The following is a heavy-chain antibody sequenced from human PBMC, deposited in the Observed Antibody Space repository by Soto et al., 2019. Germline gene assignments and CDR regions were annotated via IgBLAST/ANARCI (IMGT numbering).Heavy chain of an antibody. D-gene: IGHD1-26*01. J-gene: IGHJ4*02. CDR2: IIPIFGTA. CDR1: GGTFSSYA. V-gene: IGHV1-69*12. Sequence: QVQLVQSGAEVKKPGSSVKVSCKASGGTFSSYAISWVRQAPGQGLEWMGGIIPIFGTANYAQKCQGRVTITAAESTSTAYMELSSLRSEDTAVYYCASGLYSGSYYPFDYWGQGTLVTVSS. CDR3: ASGLYSGSYYPFDY.